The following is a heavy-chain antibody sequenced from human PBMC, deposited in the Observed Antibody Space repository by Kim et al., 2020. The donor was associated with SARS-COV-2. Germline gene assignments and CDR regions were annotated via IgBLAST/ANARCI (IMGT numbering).Heavy chain of an antibody. J-gene: IGHJ6*01. D-gene: IGHD3-9*01. Sequence: GGSLRLSCAASGFTFSSYAMHWVRQAPGKGLEWVAVISYDGSNKYYADSVKGRFTISRDNSKNTLYLQMNSLRAEDTAVYYCVRYFDWLPLEYYGMDVWG. CDR1: GFTFSSYA. V-gene: IGHV3-30*04. CDR2: ISYDGSNK. CDR3: VRYFDWLPLEYYGMDV.